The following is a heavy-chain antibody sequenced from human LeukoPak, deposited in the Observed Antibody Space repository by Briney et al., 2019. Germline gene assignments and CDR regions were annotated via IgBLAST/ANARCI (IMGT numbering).Heavy chain of an antibody. Sequence: GGSLRLSCAASGFTFSSYAMSWVRQAPGKGLEWVSSISDSGGSTCYADSVKGRFTISRDNSKNTLYLQMTSLRAEDTAVYYCAKDAVAGSLPLYYFDQWGQGTLVTVSS. CDR2: ISDSGGST. CDR3: AKDAVAGSLPLYYFDQ. V-gene: IGHV3-23*01. D-gene: IGHD6-19*01. J-gene: IGHJ4*02. CDR1: GFTFSSYA.